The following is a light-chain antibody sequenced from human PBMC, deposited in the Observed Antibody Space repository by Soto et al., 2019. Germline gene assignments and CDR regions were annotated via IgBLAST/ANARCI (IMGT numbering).Light chain of an antibody. Sequence: DIQMTHSPSSLSASVGDRVTITCRASQSITSYLNWYQQKPGKAPKLLIYATSNLQSGVPSRFSGSGSGTDFTLTISTLQPEDFATYYCQQSYSSLLTFGGGTKVDI. CDR3: QQSYSSLLT. CDR1: QSITSY. J-gene: IGKJ4*01. CDR2: ATS. V-gene: IGKV1-39*01.